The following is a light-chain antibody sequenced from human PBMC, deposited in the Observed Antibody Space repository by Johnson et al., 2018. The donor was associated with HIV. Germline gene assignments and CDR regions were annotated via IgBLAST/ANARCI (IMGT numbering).Light chain of an antibody. CDR1: SSNVGNNY. CDR3: ATWDRSLTIGGS. J-gene: IGLJ1*01. CDR2: END. Sequence: HSVLTQPPSVSAAPGQKVTISCSGSSSNVGNNYVSWYQCLPGTAPKLLIYENDKRPSGIPDRFSGSKSGTSAALGITGLQTGDEADYYCATWDRSLTIGGSFGTGTKVTVL. V-gene: IGLV1-51*01.